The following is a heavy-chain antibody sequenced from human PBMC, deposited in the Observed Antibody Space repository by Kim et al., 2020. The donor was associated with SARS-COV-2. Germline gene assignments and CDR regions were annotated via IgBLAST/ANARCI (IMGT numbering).Heavy chain of an antibody. Sequence: SVKVSCKASGFTFTSSAVQWVRQARGQRLEWIGWIVVGSGNTNYAQKFQERVTITRDMSTSTAYMELSSLRSEDTAVYYCAADGFLLGGSTAAVDYWGQGTLVTVSS. V-gene: IGHV1-58*01. CDR2: IVVGSGNT. D-gene: IGHD6-13*01. CDR1: GFTFTSSA. J-gene: IGHJ4*02. CDR3: AADGFLLGGSTAAVDY.